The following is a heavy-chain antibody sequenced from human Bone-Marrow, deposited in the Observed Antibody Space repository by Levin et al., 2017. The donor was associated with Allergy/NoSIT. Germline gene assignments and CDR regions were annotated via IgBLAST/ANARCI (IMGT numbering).Heavy chain of an antibody. D-gene: IGHD2-21*02. CDR2: IYYSGTT. J-gene: IGHJ3*01. V-gene: IGHV4-59*01. CDR3: ARVVVTAVVASDAFDL. Sequence: SETLSLTCTVSGDSISSYFWTWVRQSPGKGLEWIGYIYYSGTTNYNPSLKSRVAMSMDTSKNHFSLKLNSVTAADTAVYYCARVVVTAVVASDAFDLWDQGTMVLVSS. CDR1: GDSISSYF.